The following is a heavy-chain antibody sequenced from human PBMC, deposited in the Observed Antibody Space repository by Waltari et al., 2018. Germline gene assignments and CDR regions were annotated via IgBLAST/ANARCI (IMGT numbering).Heavy chain of an antibody. Sequence: QVQLVQSGSEWKKPGASVKVSCKAYGYSFTNYAINWVRQAPGQGLELMGWFTTNPDNPTYTQVFTRRFVFSLDTSVSTAYLQINDLKAEDTAIYYCAREVVPAAKIVVNWFDPWGQGTQVTVSS. CDR2: FTTNPDNP. V-gene: IGHV7-4-1*02. CDR3: AREVVPAAKIVVNWFDP. J-gene: IGHJ5*02. CDR1: GYSFTNYA. D-gene: IGHD2-2*01.